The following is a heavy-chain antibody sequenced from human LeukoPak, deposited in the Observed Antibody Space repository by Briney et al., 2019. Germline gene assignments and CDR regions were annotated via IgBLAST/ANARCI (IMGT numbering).Heavy chain of an antibody. J-gene: IGHJ4*02. CDR3: ARDSCSSTSCYETH. D-gene: IGHD2-2*01. CDR2: ISSSSSYI. V-gene: IGHV3-21*01. Sequence: GGSLRLSCAASGFSFSSYSMNWVRQAPGKGLEWVSSISSSSSYIYYADSVKGRFIISRDNAKNSLYLRMNSLRAEDTAVYYCARDSCSSTSCYETHWGQGTLVSVSS. CDR1: GFSFSSYS.